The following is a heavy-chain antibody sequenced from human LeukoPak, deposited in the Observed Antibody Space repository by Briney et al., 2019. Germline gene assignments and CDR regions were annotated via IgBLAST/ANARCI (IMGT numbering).Heavy chain of an antibody. CDR3: ARDVRWLRFVFDH. V-gene: IGHV3-48*02. Sequence: GGSLRLSYAASGFNFSDYSMNWVRQAPGKGLEWVSYISSSSSTVYYADSVKGRFTISRDNAKNSLYLQMNSLRDEDTAVYYCARDVRWLRFVFDHWGQGIPVTVSS. J-gene: IGHJ4*02. CDR2: ISSSSSTV. D-gene: IGHD5-12*01. CDR1: GFNFSDYS.